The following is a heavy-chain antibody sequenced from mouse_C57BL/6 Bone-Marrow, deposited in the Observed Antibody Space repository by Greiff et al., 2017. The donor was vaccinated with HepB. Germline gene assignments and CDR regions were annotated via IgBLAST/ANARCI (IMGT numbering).Heavy chain of an antibody. Sequence: EVKLMESGGGLVKPGGSLKLSCAASGFTFSDYGMHWVRQAPEKGLEWVAYISSGSSTIYYADTVKGRFTISRDNAKNTLFLQMTSLRSEDTAMYYCARTLYDSSWFAYWGQGTLVTVSA. CDR1: GFTFSDYG. J-gene: IGHJ3*01. CDR3: ARTLYDSSWFAY. V-gene: IGHV5-17*01. D-gene: IGHD2-12*01. CDR2: ISSGSSTI.